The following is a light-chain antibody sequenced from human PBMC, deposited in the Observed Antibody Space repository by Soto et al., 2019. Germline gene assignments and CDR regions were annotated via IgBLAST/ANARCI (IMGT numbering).Light chain of an antibody. J-gene: IGKJ2*01. Sequence: EIVLTQSPGTLSLSPGERATLSCRASQSVSSSYLAWYQQKPGQAPRLLIYGASSRATGIPDRFSGSGSGTDFTLTSIRLEPEDFAVYYCQQYGSSPPYTFGQGTKLEIK. CDR1: QSVSSSY. V-gene: IGKV3-20*01. CDR3: QQYGSSPPYT. CDR2: GAS.